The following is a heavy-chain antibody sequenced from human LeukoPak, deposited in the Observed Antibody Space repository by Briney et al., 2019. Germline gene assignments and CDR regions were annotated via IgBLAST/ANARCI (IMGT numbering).Heavy chain of an antibody. CDR1: GGSISSGSYY. D-gene: IGHD3-16*01. Sequence: SQTLSLTCMDSGGSISSGSYYWSWIRQPAGKGLEWIGRIYTSGSTNYNPSLKSRVTISVDTSKNQFSLKLSSVTAADTAVYYCARTVYHAFDIWGQGTMVTVSS. J-gene: IGHJ3*02. V-gene: IGHV4-61*02. CDR3: ARTVYHAFDI. CDR2: IYTSGST.